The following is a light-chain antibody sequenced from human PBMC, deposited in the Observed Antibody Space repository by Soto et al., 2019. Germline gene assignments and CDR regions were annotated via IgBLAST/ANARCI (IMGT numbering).Light chain of an antibody. CDR3: QQYNYNWT. J-gene: IGKJ1*01. V-gene: IGKV1-5*03. CDR1: QSISSW. CDR2: KAS. Sequence: DIRMTQSPSTLSASVGDRVTITCRASQSISSWLAWYQQKPRKAPKLLIYKASTLESGVPSRFSGSGSGTEFTLAISSLQPDVSATYYCQQYNYNWTFGQGTKVEIK.